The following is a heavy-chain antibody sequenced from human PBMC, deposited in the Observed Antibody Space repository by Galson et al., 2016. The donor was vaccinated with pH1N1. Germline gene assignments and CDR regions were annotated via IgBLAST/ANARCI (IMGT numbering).Heavy chain of an antibody. CDR3: ARGDYYYASGNDEDFGFDP. CDR2: ISYSGNT. Sequence: SETLSLTCTVSGGSISSSYWSWIRQPPGKGLEWIAYISYSGNTNYNPSLTSRVTISVDTSKNQFSLKLSSVTAADTAVYYCARGDYYYASGNDEDFGFDPWGQGTLVTVSS. CDR1: GGSISSSY. V-gene: IGHV4-59*01. D-gene: IGHD3-10*01. J-gene: IGHJ5*02.